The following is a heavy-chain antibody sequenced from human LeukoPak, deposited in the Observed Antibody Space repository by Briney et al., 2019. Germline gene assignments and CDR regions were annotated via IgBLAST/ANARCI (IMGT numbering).Heavy chain of an antibody. Sequence: SVKVSCKASGGTFSSYAISWVRQAPGQGLERMGGIIPIFGTANYAQKFQGRVTITTDESTSTAYMELSSLRSEDTAVYYCARDRSYYDSSGYYDYWGQGTLVTVSS. CDR2: IIPIFGTA. D-gene: IGHD3-22*01. V-gene: IGHV1-69*05. J-gene: IGHJ4*02. CDR1: GGTFSSYA. CDR3: ARDRSYYDSSGYYDY.